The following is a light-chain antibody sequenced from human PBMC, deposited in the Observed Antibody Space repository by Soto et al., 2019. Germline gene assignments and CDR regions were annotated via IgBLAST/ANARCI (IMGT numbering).Light chain of an antibody. CDR1: QSVSSGY. CDR2: GSS. J-gene: IGKJ4*01. CDR3: QQFSSYPLT. V-gene: IGKV3-20*01. Sequence: EIVLTQSPGTLSLSPGERATLSCRASQSVSSGYLAWYQQKPGQAPSLLIYGSSTRATGTPDRFSGSGSGTDFTLTVSRLEPEDFAVYYCQQFSSYPLTFGGGTKVDIK.